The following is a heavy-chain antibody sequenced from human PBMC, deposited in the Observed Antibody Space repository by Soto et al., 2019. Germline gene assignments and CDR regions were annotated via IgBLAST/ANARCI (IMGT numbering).Heavy chain of an antibody. J-gene: IGHJ4*02. CDR1: GDSISSYY. D-gene: IGHD4-17*01. Sequence: SETLSLTCTVSGDSISSYYWSWIRQPPGKGLEWIGYIYYIGGTNYNPSLKSRVTISVDTSKNQFSLKLSSVTAADTAVYYCARRRSSGDSDYWGQGTLVTVSS. CDR2: IYYIGGT. CDR3: ARRRSSGDSDY. V-gene: IGHV4-59*08.